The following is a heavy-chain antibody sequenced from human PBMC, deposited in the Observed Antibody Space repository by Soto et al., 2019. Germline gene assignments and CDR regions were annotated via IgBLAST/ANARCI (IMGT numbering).Heavy chain of an antibody. V-gene: IGHV4-59*01. CDR3: ARGRKKRHFYNYGMDV. CDR1: GGSISVYY. J-gene: IGHJ6*02. CDR2: IYASGSP. Sequence: SETLSLTCTISGGSISVYYWSWVRQPPGHELEWIGYIYASGSPYYNPSLRSRVTISADTSKNQISLKLTSPTAADTAVYYCARGRKKRHFYNYGMDVWGQGTAVTVSS.